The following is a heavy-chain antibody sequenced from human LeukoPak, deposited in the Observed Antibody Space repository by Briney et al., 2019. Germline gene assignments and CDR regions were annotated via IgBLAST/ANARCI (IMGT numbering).Heavy chain of an antibody. CDR3: ARVGYCSGGSCYPVYWYFDL. CDR1: GGSISSYY. CDR2: IYYSGST. D-gene: IGHD2-15*01. V-gene: IGHV4-59*08. J-gene: IGHJ2*01. Sequence: PSETLSLTCTVSGGSISSYYWSWIRQPPGKGLEWIGYIYYSGSTNYNPSLKSRVTISVDTSKNQFSLKLSSVTAADTAVYYCARVGYCSGGSCYPVYWYFDLWGRGTLVTVSS.